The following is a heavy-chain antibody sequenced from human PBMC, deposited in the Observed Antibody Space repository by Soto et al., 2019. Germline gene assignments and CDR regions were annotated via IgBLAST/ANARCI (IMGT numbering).Heavy chain of an antibody. CDR3: AREVGDYYGSGRYYGMDV. Sequence: PSETLSLTCAVYGGSFSGYYWTWIRQPPGTGLEWIGEINHSGSTNYNPSLKSRVTISVDTSKNQFSLKLSSVTAADTAVYYCAREVGDYYGSGRYYGMDVWGQGTTVTVSS. CDR2: INHSGST. CDR1: GGSFSGYY. J-gene: IGHJ6*02. D-gene: IGHD3-10*01. V-gene: IGHV4-34*01.